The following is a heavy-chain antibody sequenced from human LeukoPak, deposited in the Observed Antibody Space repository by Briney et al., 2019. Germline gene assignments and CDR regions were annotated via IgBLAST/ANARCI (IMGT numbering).Heavy chain of an antibody. CDR2: IYSDGST. CDR1: GFTVSSNY. D-gene: IGHD3-10*01. CDR3: ARDYYGSGSYYNEDY. J-gene: IGHJ4*02. Sequence: GGSLRLSCAASGFTVSSNYMSWVRQAPGKGLEWVSVIYSDGSTYYADSVKGRFTISRDNSKNTLYLQMNSLRAEDTAVYYCARDYYGSGSYYNEDYWGRGTLVTVSS. V-gene: IGHV3-66*01.